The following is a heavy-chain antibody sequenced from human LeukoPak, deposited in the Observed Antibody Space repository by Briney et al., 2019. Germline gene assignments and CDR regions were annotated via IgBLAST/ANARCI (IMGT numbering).Heavy chain of an antibody. CDR1: GYTFTSYG. J-gene: IGHJ5*02. D-gene: IGHD3-16*01. CDR3: ARLVERGSYNPWFDP. Sequence: ASVKVSCKASGYTFTSYGISWVRQAPGQGLEWMGWISAYNGNTNYAQKLQGRVTMTTDTSTSTAYMELRSLRSDDTAVYYRARLVERGSYNPWFDPWGQGTLVSVSS. V-gene: IGHV1-18*01. CDR2: ISAYNGNT.